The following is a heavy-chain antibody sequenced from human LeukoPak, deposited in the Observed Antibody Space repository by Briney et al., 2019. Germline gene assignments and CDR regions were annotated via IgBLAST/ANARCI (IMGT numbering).Heavy chain of an antibody. Sequence: ASVKVSCKASGYTFTGYYMHWVRQAPGQGLEWMGWINPNSGGTNYAQKFQGRVTMTRDTSISTAYMELSRLRSDDTAVYYCARAHSSSWYYYYYYYMDVWGKGTTVIVSS. V-gene: IGHV1-2*02. CDR1: GYTFTGYY. CDR2: INPNSGGT. D-gene: IGHD6-13*01. J-gene: IGHJ6*03. CDR3: ARAHSSSWYYYYYYYMDV.